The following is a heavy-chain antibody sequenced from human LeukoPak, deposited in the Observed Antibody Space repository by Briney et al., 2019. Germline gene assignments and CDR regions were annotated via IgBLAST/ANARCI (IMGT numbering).Heavy chain of an antibody. CDR2: IYYSGST. Sequence: SETLSLTCTVSGDSINSGDYYWSWIRQSPGKGLEWIGYIYYSGSTNYNPSLKSRVTISVDTSKNQFSLKLSSVTAADTAVYYCARDGFDIWGQGTMVTVSS. CDR3: ARDGFDI. CDR1: GDSINSGDYY. J-gene: IGHJ3*02. V-gene: IGHV4-61*08.